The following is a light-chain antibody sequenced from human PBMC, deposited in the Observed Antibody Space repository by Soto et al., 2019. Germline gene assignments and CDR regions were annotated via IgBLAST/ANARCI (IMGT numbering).Light chain of an antibody. J-gene: IGKJ4*01. Sequence: EILMTQSPDTLSVSPGERVTLSCRASRTVSNRLAWYQHKPGQAPRLLISDASNRATGIPARFSGSGSGTDFTLTISSLEPEDFAVYYCQQRRNWPPLTFGGGTKVDIK. CDR2: DAS. CDR1: RTVSNR. CDR3: QQRRNWPPLT. V-gene: IGKV3-11*01.